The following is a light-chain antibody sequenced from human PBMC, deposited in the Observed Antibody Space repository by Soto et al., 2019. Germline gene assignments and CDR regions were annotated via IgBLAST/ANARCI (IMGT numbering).Light chain of an antibody. V-gene: IGKV1-17*01. J-gene: IGKJ1*01. CDR3: LQHNSYPRT. CDR1: QGIRND. Sequence: DIPMTQSPSSLSASVGDRVTITCRASQGIRNDLVWYQHKPGTVPKRLIFAASNLQSGVPPRFSGSASGTEFTLTISSLQPEDFATYYCLQHNSYPRTFGQGTKVETK. CDR2: AAS.